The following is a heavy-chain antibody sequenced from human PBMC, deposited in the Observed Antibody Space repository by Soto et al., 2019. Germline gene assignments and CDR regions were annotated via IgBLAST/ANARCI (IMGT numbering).Heavy chain of an antibody. D-gene: IGHD1-1*01. CDR3: AKATDLYYFET. V-gene: IGHV3-30*18. CDR2: ISSDGNTK. Sequence: GGSLRLSCSASGFTFSGSDMHSVRQAPGKGLEWVSHISSDGNTKHYGDSVKGRFAISRDNSKKTLFLHMNSLTADDTAVYCGAKATDLYYFETWGPGTLVTVSS. CDR1: GFTFSGSD. J-gene: IGHJ4*02.